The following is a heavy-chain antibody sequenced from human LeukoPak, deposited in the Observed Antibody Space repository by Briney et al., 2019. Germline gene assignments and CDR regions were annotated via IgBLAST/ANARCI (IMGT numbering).Heavy chain of an antibody. J-gene: IGHJ3*02. CDR3: ARGRGWGTFDI. Sequence: GGSLRLSCAASGFTFSSYDMHWVRQGTGKGLGWVSAIGTAGDTYYPGSVKGRFTTSRENAKKYLYLQMNSLRVGDTAVYYCARGRGWGTFDIWGQGTMVTVSS. D-gene: IGHD3-10*01. CDR2: IGTAGDT. CDR1: GFTFSSYD. V-gene: IGHV3-13*04.